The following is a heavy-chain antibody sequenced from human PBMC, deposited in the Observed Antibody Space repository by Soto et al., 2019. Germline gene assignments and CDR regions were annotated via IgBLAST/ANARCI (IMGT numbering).Heavy chain of an antibody. Sequence: QVQLVESGGGVVQPGRSLRLSCAASGFTFSSYGMHWVRQAPGKGLEWVAVIWYDGSNKYYADYVKGRFTISRDNYKNTLYLQMNSLRAEDTAVYYCARGPEHSSWSKRSSGWFDPWGQGTLVTVSS. J-gene: IGHJ5*02. CDR3: ARGPEHSSWSKRSSGWFDP. D-gene: IGHD6-13*01. V-gene: IGHV3-33*01. CDR2: IWYDGSNK. CDR1: GFTFSSYG.